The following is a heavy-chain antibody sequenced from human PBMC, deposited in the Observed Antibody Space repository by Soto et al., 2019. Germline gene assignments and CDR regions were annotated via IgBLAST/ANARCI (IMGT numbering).Heavy chain of an antibody. J-gene: IGHJ6*02. V-gene: IGHV1-46*01. D-gene: IGHD3-22*01. CDR3: ARDQTLTSSGYQDYYYYGMDV. CDR1: GYTFTSYY. CDR2: INPSGGST. Sequence: QVQLVQSGAEVKKPGASVKVSCKASGYTFTSYYMHWVRQAPGQGLEWMGIINPSGGSTSYAQKFQGRVTMTRHTSTSTVYMELSSLRSEDTAVYYCARDQTLTSSGYQDYYYYGMDVWGQGTTVTVSS.